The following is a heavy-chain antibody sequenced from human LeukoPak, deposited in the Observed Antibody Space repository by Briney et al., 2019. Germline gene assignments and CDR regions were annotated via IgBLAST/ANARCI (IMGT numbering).Heavy chain of an antibody. J-gene: IGHJ4*02. CDR2: IHHSGST. CDR3: ARVGPDY. Sequence: SETLSLTCSVSGYSITSGYFWGWIRQPPGKGLKWIGSIHHSGSTFYNPSLKSRVTISLDTSKNQFALKLTSVTAADTAVYYCARVGPDYWGQGTLVTVSS. CDR1: GYSITSGYF. V-gene: IGHV4-38-2*02.